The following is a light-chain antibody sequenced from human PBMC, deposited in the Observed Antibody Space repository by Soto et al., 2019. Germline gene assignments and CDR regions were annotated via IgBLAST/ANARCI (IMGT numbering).Light chain of an antibody. CDR2: DAS. J-gene: IGKJ5*01. CDR1: QTISRW. Sequence: DIQLTPTPSTFSASVVDEVTITCRASQTISRWLAWYQQKPGRAPKLLIYDASTLESGVPSRFSGSGSETEFTLTISRLQPDDFATYFCHSRAFGQGTRLEIK. CDR3: HSRA. V-gene: IGKV1-5*01.